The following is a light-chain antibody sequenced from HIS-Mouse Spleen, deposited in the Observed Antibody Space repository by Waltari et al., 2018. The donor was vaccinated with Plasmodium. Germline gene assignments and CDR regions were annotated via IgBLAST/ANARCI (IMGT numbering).Light chain of an antibody. CDR1: QGISSA. CDR3: QKYNSAPHT. CDR2: DAS. J-gene: IGKJ2*01. Sequence: AIQLTQSPSSLSASVGDRVTITCRASQGISSALAWYQQKPGKATKLLIYDASSLESGVPSRFSGSGSGTDFTLTISSLQPEDFATYYCQKYNSAPHTFGQGTKLEIK. V-gene: IGKV1-13*02.